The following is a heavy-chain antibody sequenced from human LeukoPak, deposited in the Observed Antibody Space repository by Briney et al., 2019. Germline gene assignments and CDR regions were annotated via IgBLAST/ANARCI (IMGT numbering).Heavy chain of an antibody. Sequence: ASVKVSCKASGGTFSSYAISWVRQAPGQGLEWMGRIIPILGIANYAQKFQGRVTMTTDTSTSTTYMELRSLRSDDTAVYYCARPYCSSTSCYNRGGYYYYYMDVWGKGTTVTVSS. J-gene: IGHJ6*03. D-gene: IGHD2-2*02. V-gene: IGHV1-69*04. CDR3: ARPYCSSTSCYNRGGYYYYYMDV. CDR1: GGTFSSYA. CDR2: IIPILGIA.